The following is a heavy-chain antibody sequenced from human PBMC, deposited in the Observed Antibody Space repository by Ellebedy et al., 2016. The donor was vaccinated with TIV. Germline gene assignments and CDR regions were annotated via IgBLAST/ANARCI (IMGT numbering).Heavy chain of an antibody. J-gene: IGHJ5*02. V-gene: IGHV1-69*13. D-gene: IGHD2-2*01. Sequence: ASVKVSCKASGGTFSSYAISWVRQAPGQGLEWMGGIIPIFGTANYAQKFQGRVTITADESTSTAYMELSSLRSEDTAVYYCAREDRDIVVVPAARFWFDPWGQGTLVTVSS. CDR2: IIPIFGTA. CDR1: GGTFSSYA. CDR3: AREDRDIVVVPAARFWFDP.